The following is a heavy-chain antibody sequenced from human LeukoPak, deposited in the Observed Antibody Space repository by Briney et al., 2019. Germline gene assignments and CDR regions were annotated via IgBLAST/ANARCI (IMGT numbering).Heavy chain of an antibody. CDR2: ISGYNGNT. V-gene: IGHV1-18*01. D-gene: IGHD5-18*01. CDR1: GYFFTNYG. J-gene: IGHJ4*02. CDR3: ARGFRYTYGIDY. Sequence: ASVKVSCKASGYFFTNYGISWVRQAPGQGLEWMGWISGYNGNTYYAQNFQGRVTMTTDTSTSPAYMELRSLSSDDTAMYYCARGFRYTYGIDYWGQGTQVTVSS.